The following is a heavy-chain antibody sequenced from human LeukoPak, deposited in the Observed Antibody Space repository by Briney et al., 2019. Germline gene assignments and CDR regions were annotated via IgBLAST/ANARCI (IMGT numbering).Heavy chain of an antibody. CDR1: GGSFSGYY. D-gene: IGHD3-10*01. Sequence: SETLSLTCAVYGGSFSGYYWSWIRQPPGKGLEWIGEINHSGSTNYNPSLKSRVTISVDTSKNQFSLKLSSVTAADTAVYYCARLISAYYFDYRGQGTLVTVSS. J-gene: IGHJ4*02. CDR3: ARLISAYYFDY. CDR2: INHSGST. V-gene: IGHV4-34*01.